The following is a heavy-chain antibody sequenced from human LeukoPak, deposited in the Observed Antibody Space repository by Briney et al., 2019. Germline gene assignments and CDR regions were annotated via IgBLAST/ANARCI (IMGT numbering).Heavy chain of an antibody. V-gene: IGHV3-48*01. CDR1: GFTFNAFS. Sequence: GGALRLSCEASGFTFNAFSMIWVRQAPGKGLEWVSYISGSSFSIFYADSVKGRFTISRDNAKNSLFLQMNSLRAEDTAVYYCARDSSSTSCCSGGNYWGQGTLVTVSS. CDR3: ARDSSSTSCCSGGNY. J-gene: IGHJ4*02. CDR2: ISGSSFSI. D-gene: IGHD2-2*01.